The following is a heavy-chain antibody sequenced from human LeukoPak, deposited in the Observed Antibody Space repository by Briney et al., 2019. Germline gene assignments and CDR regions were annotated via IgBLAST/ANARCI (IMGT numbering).Heavy chain of an antibody. V-gene: IGHV1-46*01. Sequence: ASVKVSCKASGYTFTSYYMHWVRQAPGQGLEWMGIINPSGGSTSYAQKFQGRVTMTRDMSTSTVYMELSSLRSEDTAVYYCAREPSDYYDSSGYTPDKYFDYWGQGTLVTVSS. CDR2: INPSGGST. CDR3: AREPSDYYDSSGYTPDKYFDY. J-gene: IGHJ4*02. D-gene: IGHD3-22*01. CDR1: GYTFTSYY.